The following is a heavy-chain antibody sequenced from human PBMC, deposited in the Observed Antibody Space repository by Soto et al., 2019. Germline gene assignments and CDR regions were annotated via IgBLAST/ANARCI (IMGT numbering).Heavy chain of an antibody. D-gene: IGHD2-21*02. CDR2: IYWDDDK. Sequence: QINLKESGTTLVKHTQTLTLTCTFSGFSLSTTGVGVGWIRQPPGKALEWLALIYWDDDKRNSPSLKMRHSNTKDTSKNHVLPTRPNMDLIGSTTDYCAHATRETAGGDYCGQGTLVSACS. CDR3: AHATRETAGGDY. V-gene: IGHV2-5*02. CDR1: GFSLSTTGVG. J-gene: IGHJ4*02.